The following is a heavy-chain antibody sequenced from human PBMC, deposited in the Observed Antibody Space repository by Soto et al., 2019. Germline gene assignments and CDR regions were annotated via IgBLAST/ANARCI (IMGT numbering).Heavy chain of an antibody. CDR2: ISGSGGST. Sequence: GGSLRLSCAASGFTFSSYAMSWVRQAPGKGLEWVSAISGSGGSTYYADSVKGRFTISRDNSKNTLYLQMNSLRAEDTAVYYCAKIARTDSLIAVAALNYWGQGTLVTVSS. V-gene: IGHV3-23*01. D-gene: IGHD6-19*01. CDR1: GFTFSSYA. CDR3: AKIARTDSLIAVAALNY. J-gene: IGHJ4*02.